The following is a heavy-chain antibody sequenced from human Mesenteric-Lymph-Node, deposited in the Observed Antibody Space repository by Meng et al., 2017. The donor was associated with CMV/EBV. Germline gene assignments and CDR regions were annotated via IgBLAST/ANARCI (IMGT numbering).Heavy chain of an antibody. Sequence: QPQLQESGPRLVKPPETLSLKCTVSGGSISSSWHYWGWIRQPPGKGLEWIGSIFYSGSAHYNPALESRVTISIDKSKNEFFLNLGSVTAADTAMYFCARDTLTYSYGPGWIDPWGQGTLVTVSS. V-gene: IGHV4-39*02. CDR1: GGSISSSWHY. D-gene: IGHD3-10*01. J-gene: IGHJ5*02. CDR3: ARDTLTYSYGPGWIDP. CDR2: IFYSGSA.